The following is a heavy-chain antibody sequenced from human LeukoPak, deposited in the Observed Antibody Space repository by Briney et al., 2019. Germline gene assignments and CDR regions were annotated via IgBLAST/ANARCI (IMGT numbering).Heavy chain of an antibody. CDR3: ARDGYSSGDGVSY. CDR2: ISRSGGST. V-gene: IGHV3-23*01. Sequence: GGSLRLSCAASRFTFSSYAMSWVRQAPGKGLEWVSGISRSGGSTYYASPVKGRFTISRDNSKNTPYLRMNSLGAEDTAVYYCARDGYSSGDGVSYWGQGTLVTVS. D-gene: IGHD6-19*01. J-gene: IGHJ4*02. CDR1: RFTFSSYA.